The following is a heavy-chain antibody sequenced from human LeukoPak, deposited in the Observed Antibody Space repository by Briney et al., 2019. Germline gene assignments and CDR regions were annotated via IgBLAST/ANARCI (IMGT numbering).Heavy chain of an antibody. CDR2: IYHIGST. CDR1: GGSIRTYY. D-gene: IGHD5-12*01. Sequence: SETLSLTCTLSGGSIRTYYWSWIRQPPGKGLEWIGYIYHIGSTNYNPSLKSRVTISVDTSKNQFSLKLSSVTAADTAVYYCARGGGYASPIGYWGQGALVTVSS. CDR3: ARGGGYASPIGY. J-gene: IGHJ4*02. V-gene: IGHV4-59*01.